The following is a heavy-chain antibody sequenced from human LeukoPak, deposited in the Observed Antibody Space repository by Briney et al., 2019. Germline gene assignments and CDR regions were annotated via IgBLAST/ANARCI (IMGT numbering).Heavy chain of an antibody. D-gene: IGHD3-10*01. Sequence: SETLSLTCSVSGGSMRSQYWSWIRQLPGKGLECIGYIHYSGSTGYNPSLKSRVTISIDTSKNQLSLNLRSVTAADTAVYKCARSDEYGSGSDWTTPFDAFDIWGQGAVVTVSS. J-gene: IGHJ3*02. CDR2: IHYSGST. V-gene: IGHV4-59*11. CDR1: GGSMRSQY. CDR3: ARSDEYGSGSDWTTPFDAFDI.